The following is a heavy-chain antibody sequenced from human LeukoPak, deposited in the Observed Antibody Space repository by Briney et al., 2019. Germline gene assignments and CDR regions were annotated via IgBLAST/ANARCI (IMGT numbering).Heavy chain of an antibody. CDR1: GGTFNNYA. J-gene: IGHJ4*02. CDR3: ARGYDSSGYQDY. Sequence: GSSVKVSCKASGGTFNNYAITWVRQAPGQGLEWMGRIIPILGVATYAQKFQGRVMITADKSTSTAYMELTSLTSEDTAFCYCARGYDSSGYQDYWGQGTLVTVSS. V-gene: IGHV1-69*04. CDR2: IIPILGVA. D-gene: IGHD3-22*01.